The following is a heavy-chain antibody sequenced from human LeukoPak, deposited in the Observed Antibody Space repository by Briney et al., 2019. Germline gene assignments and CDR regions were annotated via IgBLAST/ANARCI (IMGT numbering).Heavy chain of an antibody. CDR2: IYSSGST. V-gene: IGHV4-39*01. CDR3: ASRRPPARGGYGFDR. Sequence: SETLSLTCTVSGGSISSSSYYWGWIRQPPGKGLEWIGNIYSSGSTYYNPSLKSRVTISLDTSNNQFSLRLSSVTAADTAVYYCASRRPPARGGYGFDRWGQGTLVTVSS. CDR1: GGSISSSSYY. J-gene: IGHJ5*02. D-gene: IGHD1-1*01.